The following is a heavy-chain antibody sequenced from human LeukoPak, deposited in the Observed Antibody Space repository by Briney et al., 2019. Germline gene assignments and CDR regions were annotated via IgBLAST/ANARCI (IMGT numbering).Heavy chain of an antibody. CDR3: ARAYGSGSSYHPDY. D-gene: IGHD3-10*01. Sequence: ASVKVSCKASGYSFTSYAISWVRQAPGQGLEWMGWINPNSGGTNSSQKFQDRVTLTRDTSISTAYMELGSLRSDDTAIYYCARAYGSGSSYHPDYWGQGTLVTVSS. CDR1: GYSFTSYA. CDR2: INPNSGGT. V-gene: IGHV1-2*02. J-gene: IGHJ4*02.